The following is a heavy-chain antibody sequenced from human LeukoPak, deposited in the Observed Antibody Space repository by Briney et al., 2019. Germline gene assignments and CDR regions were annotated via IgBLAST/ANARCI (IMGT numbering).Heavy chain of an antibody. CDR3: ARHEAYDSSGYYPTDY. Sequence: SSETLSLTCTVSGGSISSSSYYWGWIRQPPGKGLEWIGSIYYSGSTYYNPSLKSRVTISVDTSKNRFSLKLSSVTAADTAVYYCARHEAYDSSGYYPTDYWGQGTLVTVSS. CDR1: GGSISSSSYY. J-gene: IGHJ4*02. CDR2: IYYSGST. D-gene: IGHD3-22*01. V-gene: IGHV4-39*01.